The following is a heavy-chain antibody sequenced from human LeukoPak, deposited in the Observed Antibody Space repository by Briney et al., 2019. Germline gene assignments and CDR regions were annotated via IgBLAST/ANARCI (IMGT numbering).Heavy chain of an antibody. Sequence: QPGGSLRLSCAASGFTFTSYAMSWVRQAPGEGLEWVSAVSGSGGSTYYADSVKDRFTISRDNSKNTLYLQMNSLRVEDTAIYYCAKGDDSSGWAHLSDYWGQGTLVTVSA. CDR3: AKGDDSSGWAHLSDY. J-gene: IGHJ4*02. D-gene: IGHD6-19*01. CDR2: VSGSGGST. CDR1: GFTFTSYA. V-gene: IGHV3-23*01.